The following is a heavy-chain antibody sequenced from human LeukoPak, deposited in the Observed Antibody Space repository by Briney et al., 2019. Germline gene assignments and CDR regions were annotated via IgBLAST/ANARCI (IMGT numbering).Heavy chain of an antibody. CDR2: ISYDGSNK. CDR3: AKSGIVVVPAATGGNYFDY. D-gene: IGHD2-2*01. J-gene: IGHJ4*02. CDR1: GFTFSSYG. V-gene: IGHV3-30*18. Sequence: GGSLRLSCAASGFTFSSYGMHWVRQAPGKGLEWVAVISYDGSNKYYADSVKGRFAISRDNSKNTLYLQMNSLRAEDTAVYYCAKSGIVVVPAATGGNYFDYWGQGTLVTVSS.